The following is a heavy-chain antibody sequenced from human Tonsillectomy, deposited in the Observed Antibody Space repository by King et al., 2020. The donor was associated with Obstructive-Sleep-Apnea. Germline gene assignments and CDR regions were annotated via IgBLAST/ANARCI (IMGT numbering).Heavy chain of an antibody. D-gene: IGHD3-9*01. J-gene: IGHJ5*02. Sequence: QLQESGPGLVKPSQTLSLTCTVSGGSVSIGGYYWSWIRQHPGKGLEWIGYIYYSGSTFYNPSLKSRITISVDMSKNQFSLKLSSVTAADTAVYYCARDRYYDRLTGSGDNNWFDPWGQGTLVTVSS. CDR3: ARDRYYDRLTGSGDNNWFDP. V-gene: IGHV4-31*03. CDR2: IYYSGST. CDR1: GGSVSIGGYY.